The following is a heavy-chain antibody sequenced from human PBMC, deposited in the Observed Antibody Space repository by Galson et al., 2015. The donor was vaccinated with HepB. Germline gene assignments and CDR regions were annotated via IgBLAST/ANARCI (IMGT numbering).Heavy chain of an antibody. CDR1: GFTFSSYS. V-gene: IGHV3-21*01. Sequence: SLRLSCAASGFTFSSYSMNWVRQAPGKGLEWVSSISSSSSYIYYADSVKGRFTISRDSAKNSLYLQMNSLRAEDTAVYYCAREGPLLADSSGYYSNWGQGTLVTVSS. CDR2: ISSSSSYI. CDR3: AREGPLLADSSGYYSN. D-gene: IGHD3-22*01. J-gene: IGHJ4*02.